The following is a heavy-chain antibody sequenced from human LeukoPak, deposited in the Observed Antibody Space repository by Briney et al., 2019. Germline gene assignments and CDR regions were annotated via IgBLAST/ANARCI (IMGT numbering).Heavy chain of an antibody. CDR1: GFTFSSYA. CDR3: AKGQRAVAGLRSDY. J-gene: IGHJ4*02. Sequence: PGGSLRLSXAASGFTFSSYAMSWVRQAPGKGLEWVSAISGSGGSTYYADSVKGRFTISRENSKNTLYLQMNSLRAEDTAVYYCAKGQRAVAGLRSDYWGQGTLVTVSS. V-gene: IGHV3-23*01. D-gene: IGHD6-19*01. CDR2: ISGSGGST.